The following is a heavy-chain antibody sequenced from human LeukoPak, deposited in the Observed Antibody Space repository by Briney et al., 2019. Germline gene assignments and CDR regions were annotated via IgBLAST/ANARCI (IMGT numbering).Heavy chain of an antibody. V-gene: IGHV3-48*01. CDR1: GFTFSTYN. D-gene: IGHD7-27*01. CDR3: ARDLNWETY. CDR2: ISSSSTTI. Sequence: PGGSLRLSCAASGFTFSTYNMNWVRQAPGKGLDWVSYISSSSTTIYYADSVKGRFTISRDNAKNSLYLQMNSLRAEDTAVYYCARDLNWETYWGQGTLVSVSS. J-gene: IGHJ4*02.